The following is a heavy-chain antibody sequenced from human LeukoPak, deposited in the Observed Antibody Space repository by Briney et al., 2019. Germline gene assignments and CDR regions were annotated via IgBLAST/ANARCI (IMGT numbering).Heavy chain of an antibody. CDR1: AGSISSYY. J-gene: IGHJ4*02. Sequence: SETLSLTSTGSAGSISSYYWSWIRPRQGKGLEWIGYIYYSGRTNYKPSLKSRVTISVDTSKNQFSLKLSSVTAADTAVYYCARGRYILTGYYSDYWGQGTLVTVSS. D-gene: IGHD3-9*01. CDR3: ARGRYILTGYYSDY. CDR2: IYYSGRT. V-gene: IGHV4-59*01.